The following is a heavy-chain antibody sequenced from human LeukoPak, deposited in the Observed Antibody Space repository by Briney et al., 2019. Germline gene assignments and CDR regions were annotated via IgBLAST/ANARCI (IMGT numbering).Heavy chain of an antibody. CDR2: ISSIGSTI. CDR1: GFTFSAYY. D-gene: IGHD3-3*01. Sequence: GRSLGLSCAASGFTFSAYYMRWIRQAAGTWLGWLSYISSIGSTIYYAVSVKGRFTISRDNAKTSLYLQMNSLRAEDTAVYYCARDSLRFLEWPHDAFDIWGQGTMVTVSS. J-gene: IGHJ3*02. V-gene: IGHV3-11*01. CDR3: ARDSLRFLEWPHDAFDI.